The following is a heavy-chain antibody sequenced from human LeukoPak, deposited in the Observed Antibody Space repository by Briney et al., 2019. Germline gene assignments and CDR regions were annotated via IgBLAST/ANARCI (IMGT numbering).Heavy chain of an antibody. Sequence: PGGSLRLSCAASGFTFSSYGMHWVRQAPGKGLEWVAVISYDGSNKYYADSVKGRFTISRDNSKNTLYLQMNSLRAEDTAVYYCAKAEYSSSSGDYWGQGTLVTVSS. J-gene: IGHJ4*02. CDR2: ISYDGSNK. D-gene: IGHD6-6*01. CDR3: AKAEYSSSSGDY. V-gene: IGHV3-30*18. CDR1: GFTFSSYG.